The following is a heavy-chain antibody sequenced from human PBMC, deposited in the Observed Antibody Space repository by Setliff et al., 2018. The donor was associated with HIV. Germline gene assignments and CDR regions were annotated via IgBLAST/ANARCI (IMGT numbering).Heavy chain of an antibody. CDR1: GYIFSNYY. V-gene: IGHV1-46*01. J-gene: IGHJ4*02. CDR2: INPSGAGT. D-gene: IGHD4-17*01. CDR3: VRRESDYGTKAGFRY. Sequence: GSVQVSCKPSGYIFSNYYLHWVRQGPGQGLEWMGLINPSGAGTSYAQKFEGRVTMTRDTSTDTVYMELSSLKSDDTAVYYCVRRESDYGTKAGFRYWGQGTLVTVSS.